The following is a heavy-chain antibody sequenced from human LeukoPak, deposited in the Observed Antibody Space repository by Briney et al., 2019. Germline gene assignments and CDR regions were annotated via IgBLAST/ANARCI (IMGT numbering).Heavy chain of an antibody. V-gene: IGHV4-59*08. CDR2: IYYSGST. D-gene: IGHD6-25*01. CDR1: GGSISSYY. CDR3: ARQAWADRFGHSSELDY. Sequence: SETLSLTCTVSGGSISSYYWSWIRQPPGKGLEWIGYIYYSGSTNYNPSLKSRVTISVDTSKNQFSLKLSSVTAADTAVYYCARQAWADRFGHSSELDYWGQGTLVTVSS. J-gene: IGHJ4*02.